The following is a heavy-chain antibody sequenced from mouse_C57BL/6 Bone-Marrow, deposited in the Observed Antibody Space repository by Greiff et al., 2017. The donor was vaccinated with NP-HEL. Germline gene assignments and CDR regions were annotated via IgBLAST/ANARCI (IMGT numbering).Heavy chain of an antibody. CDR1: GFTFSSYT. J-gene: IGHJ2*01. CDR2: ISGGGGNT. V-gene: IGHV5-9*01. D-gene: IGHD1-1*01. CDR3: ARDYYYGSSFYYFDY. Sequence: EVKLVESGGGLVKPGGSLKLSCAASGFTFSSYTMSWVRQTPEKRLEWVATISGGGGNTYYPDSVKGRFTISRDNAKNTLYLQMSSLRSEDTALYYCARDYYYGSSFYYFDYWGQGTTLTVSS.